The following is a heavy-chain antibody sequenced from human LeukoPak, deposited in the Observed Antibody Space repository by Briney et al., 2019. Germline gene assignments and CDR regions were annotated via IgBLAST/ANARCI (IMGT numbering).Heavy chain of an antibody. CDR2: VIPISGIS. J-gene: IGHJ4*02. CDR1: GGTFTSYA. Sequence: SVKVSCKASGGTFTSYAISWVRQAPGQGLEWMGRVIPISGISTYAQKFQGRVTVTADKSTSTAYMELSSLRSEDTAVYYCARGDYYDSSGYSDYWGQGTLVTVSS. CDR3: ARGDYYDSSGYSDY. D-gene: IGHD3-22*01. V-gene: IGHV1-69*04.